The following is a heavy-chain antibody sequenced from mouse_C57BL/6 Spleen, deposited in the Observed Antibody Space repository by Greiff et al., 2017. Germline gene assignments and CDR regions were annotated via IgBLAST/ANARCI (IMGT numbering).Heavy chain of an antibody. J-gene: IGHJ1*03. CDR2: IYPGDGAT. CDR3: TRGTTVVARKGYFDV. V-gene: IGHV1-82*01. D-gene: IGHD1-1*01. Sequence: QVQLQQSGPELVKPGASVKISCKASGYAFSSSWMNWVKQRPGKGLEWIGRIYPGDGATNYNGKFKGKATLTADKSSSTAYMQLSSLTSEESAVYCCTRGTTVVARKGYFDVWGKGTTVTVSA. CDR1: GYAFSSSW.